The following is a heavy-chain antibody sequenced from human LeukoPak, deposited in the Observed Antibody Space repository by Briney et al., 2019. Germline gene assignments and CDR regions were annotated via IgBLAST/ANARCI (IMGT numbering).Heavy chain of an antibody. CDR2: ISSSSSYI. Sequence: PGGSLRLSCAASGFTFSSYSMNWVRQAPGKGLEWVSSISSSSSYIYYADSVKGRFTISRDNAKNSLYLQMNSLRAEDTAVYYWARDRGQYCSGGSCKSFDYWGQGTLVTVSS. D-gene: IGHD2-15*01. CDR3: ARDRGQYCSGGSCKSFDY. J-gene: IGHJ4*02. V-gene: IGHV3-21*01. CDR1: GFTFSSYS.